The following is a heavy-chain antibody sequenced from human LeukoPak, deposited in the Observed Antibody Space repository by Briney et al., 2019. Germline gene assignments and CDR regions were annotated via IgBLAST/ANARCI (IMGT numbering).Heavy chain of an antibody. CDR1: GGTFSSYA. Sequence: SVKVSCKASGGTFSSYAISWVRQAPGQGLEWMGRIIPIFGTANYARKFQGRVTITTDESTSTAYMELSSLRSEDTAVYYCARGFGRWLQLEYFQHWGQGTLVTVSS. CDR2: IIPIFGTA. D-gene: IGHD5-24*01. J-gene: IGHJ1*01. V-gene: IGHV1-69*05. CDR3: ARGFGRWLQLEYFQH.